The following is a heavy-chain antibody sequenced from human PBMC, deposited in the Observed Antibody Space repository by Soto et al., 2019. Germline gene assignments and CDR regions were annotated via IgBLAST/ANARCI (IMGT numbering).Heavy chain of an antibody. CDR3: AREADTPMLSLGMDV. CDR1: GYTFTGYY. CDR2: INPNSGGT. Sequence: ASVKVSCKASGYTFTGYYMHWVRQAPGQGLEWMGWINPNSGGTNYAQKFQGWVTMTRDTSISTAYMELSRLRSDDTAVYYCAREADTPMLSLGMDVWGTGTTGTISS. V-gene: IGHV1-2*04. J-gene: IGHJ6*04. D-gene: IGHD5-18*01.